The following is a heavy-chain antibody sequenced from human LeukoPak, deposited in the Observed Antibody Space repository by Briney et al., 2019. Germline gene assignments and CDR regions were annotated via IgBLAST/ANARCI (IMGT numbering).Heavy chain of an antibody. CDR2: IYYSGST. Sequence: PSETLSLTCTVSGGSISSSSYYWGWIRQPPGKGLEWIGSIYYSGSTYYNPSLKSRVTISVDTSKNQFSLKLSSVTAADTAVYYCARHGGYDPFDYWGQGTLVTVSS. V-gene: IGHV4-39*01. J-gene: IGHJ4*02. CDR3: ARHGGYDPFDY. D-gene: IGHD3-3*01. CDR1: GGSISSSSYY.